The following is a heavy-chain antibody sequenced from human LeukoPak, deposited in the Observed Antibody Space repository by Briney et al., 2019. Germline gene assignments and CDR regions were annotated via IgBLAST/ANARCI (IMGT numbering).Heavy chain of an antibody. CDR3: ARALRGATENAFDI. CDR2: IYSGGST. Sequence: GGSLRLSCAASGFTVSSNYMSWVRQAPGKGLEWVSVIYSGGSTYYADSVKGRFTISRDSAKNSLYLQMNSLRAEDTAVYYCARALRGATENAFDIWGQGTMVTVSS. D-gene: IGHD3-10*01. V-gene: IGHV3-53*01. J-gene: IGHJ3*02. CDR1: GFTVSSNY.